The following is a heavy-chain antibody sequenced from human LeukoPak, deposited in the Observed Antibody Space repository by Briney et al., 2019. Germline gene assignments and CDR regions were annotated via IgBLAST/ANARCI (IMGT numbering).Heavy chain of an antibody. CDR2: ISGSGFTT. CDR1: GFTFSSYA. D-gene: IGHD6-6*01. V-gene: IGHV3-23*01. CDR3: AKDIARGASSMGY. J-gene: IGHJ4*02. Sequence: GGSLRLSCAASGFTFSSYAMSWVRQAPGKGLEWVSVISGSGFTTNYADSVKGRFTISRDNAKNSLYLQMNSLRAEDTALYYCAKDIARGASSMGYWGQGTLVTVSS.